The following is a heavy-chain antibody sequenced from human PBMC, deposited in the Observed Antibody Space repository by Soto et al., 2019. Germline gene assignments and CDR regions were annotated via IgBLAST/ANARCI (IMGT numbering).Heavy chain of an antibody. J-gene: IGHJ4*02. Sequence: TGGSLRLSCAASGFTFSSYAMNWVRQAPGKGLEWVSAISGSGGSTYYADSVKGRFTISRDNSKNTLYLQMNSLRAEDTAVYYCAKDLGSSAWYPFDCWGQGTLVTVSS. CDR3: AKDLGSSAWYPFDC. CDR2: ISGSGGST. D-gene: IGHD6-19*01. CDR1: GFTFSSYA. V-gene: IGHV3-23*01.